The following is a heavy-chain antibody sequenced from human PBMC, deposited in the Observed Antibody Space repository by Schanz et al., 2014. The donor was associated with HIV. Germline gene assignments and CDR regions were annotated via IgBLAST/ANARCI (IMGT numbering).Heavy chain of an antibody. D-gene: IGHD2-2*01. CDR1: GGTFMTYA. V-gene: IGHV1-18*01. J-gene: IGHJ6*02. CDR3: ARPYCSSTGCYHYYGMDV. Sequence: QVQLVQSGAEVKKPGSSVKVSCKASGGTFMTYAISWVRQAPGQGLKWMGWISAYNGNTNYAQKLQGRVTMTTDTSTNTAYMELRSLTSDDTAVYYCARPYCSSTGCYHYYGMDVWGQGTTVTVSS. CDR2: ISAYNGNT.